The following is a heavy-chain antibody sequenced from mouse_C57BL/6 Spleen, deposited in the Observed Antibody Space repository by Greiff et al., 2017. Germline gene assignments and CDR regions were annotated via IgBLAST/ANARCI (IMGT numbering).Heavy chain of an antibody. CDR2: IDPSDSET. J-gene: IGHJ2*01. CDR1: GYTFTSYW. Sequence: QVHVKQPGAELVRPGSSVKLSCKASGYTFTSYWMHWVKQRPIQGLEWIGNIDPSDSETHYNQKFKDKATLTVDKSSSTAYMQLSSLTSEDSAVYYCARGDYSNYAENYFDYWGQGTTLTVSS. CDR3: ARGDYSNYAENYFDY. D-gene: IGHD2-5*01. V-gene: IGHV1-52*01.